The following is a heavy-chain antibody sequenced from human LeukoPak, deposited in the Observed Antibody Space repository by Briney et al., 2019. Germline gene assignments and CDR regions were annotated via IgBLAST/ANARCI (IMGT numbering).Heavy chain of an antibody. CDR3: ARDGGYNYGPR. CDR2: ISSSSNYI. CDR1: GFTFRSYS. D-gene: IGHD5-18*01. V-gene: IGHV3-21*01. J-gene: IGHJ4*02. Sequence: TSGGSLRLSCAASGFTFRSYSMNWVRQAPGKGLEWVPSISSSSNYIYYADSVKGRFTISRDNAKNSLYLQMNSLRAEDTAVYYCARDGGYNYGPRWGQGTLVTVSS.